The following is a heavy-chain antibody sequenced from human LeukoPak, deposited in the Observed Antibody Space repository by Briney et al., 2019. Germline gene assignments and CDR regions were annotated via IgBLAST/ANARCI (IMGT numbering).Heavy chain of an antibody. J-gene: IGHJ4*02. CDR2: ISGSGGST. CDR1: GFTFSSYA. D-gene: IGHD3-22*01. CDR3: AKAQGSGYYHGVDY. Sequence: GGSLRLSCAASGFTFSSYAMSWVRQAPGKGLEWVSAISGSGGSTYYADSVKGRFTISRDNSKNTLYLQMNSLRAEDTAVYYCAKAQGSGYYHGVDYWGQGTLVTVSS. V-gene: IGHV3-23*01.